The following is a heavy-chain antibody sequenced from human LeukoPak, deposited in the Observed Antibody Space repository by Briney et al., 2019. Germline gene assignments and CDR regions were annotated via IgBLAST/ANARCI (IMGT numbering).Heavy chain of an antibody. CDR1: GGSISSSSYY. CDR3: ARHLASIAAAGTGIDY. J-gene: IGHJ4*02. CDR2: IYYSGST. D-gene: IGHD6-13*01. Sequence: PSETLSLTCTVSGGSISSSSYYWGWIRQPPGKGLEWIGSIYYSGSTYYNPSLKSRVTISVDTSKNQFSLKLSSVTAADTAVYYCARHLASIAAAGTGIDYWGQGTLVTVSS. V-gene: IGHV4-39*01.